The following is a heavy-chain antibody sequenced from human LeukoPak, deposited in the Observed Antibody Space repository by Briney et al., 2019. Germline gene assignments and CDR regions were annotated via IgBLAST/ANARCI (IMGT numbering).Heavy chain of an antibody. V-gene: IGHV4-34*01. CDR2: INHXXST. Sequence: SETLSLTCAVYGGSFSGYYWSWIRQPPGXXLXXIXXINHXXSTXYNPSLKSRVTISVDTSKNQFSLKLSSVTAADTAVYYCARVTVAYYYDSSGYYYLSNWFDPWGQGTLVTVSS. CDR1: GGSFSGYY. D-gene: IGHD3-22*01. J-gene: IGHJ5*02. CDR3: ARVTVAYYYDSSGYYYLSNWFDP.